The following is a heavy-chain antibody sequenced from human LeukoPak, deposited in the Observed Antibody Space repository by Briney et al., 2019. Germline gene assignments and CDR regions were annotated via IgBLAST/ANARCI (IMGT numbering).Heavy chain of an antibody. J-gene: IGHJ4*02. D-gene: IGHD3-22*01. Sequence: GGSLRLSCAASGFTFSGYAMHWVRQAPGKGLEWVAVISYDGSNKYYADSVKGRFTISRDNSKNTLYLQMNSLRAEDTAVYYCASSSGFDYWGQGTLVTVSS. CDR2: ISYDGSNK. V-gene: IGHV3-30-3*01. CDR3: ASSSGFDY. CDR1: GFTFSGYA.